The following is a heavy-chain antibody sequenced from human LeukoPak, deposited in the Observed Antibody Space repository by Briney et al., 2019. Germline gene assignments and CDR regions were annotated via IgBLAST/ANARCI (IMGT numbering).Heavy chain of an antibody. CDR2: ISSDSDTI. J-gene: IGHJ3*01. V-gene: IGHV3-48*04. Sequence: GGSLNLSCAASGFSLSDYNMNWVRQAPGKGLEWVSYISSDSDTIHYADSVRGRFTISRDNTKNSLYLQLNSLRAEDTAFYYCARDGRFSSGWPSAFDVWGQGTMVTVSS. D-gene: IGHD6-19*01. CDR3: ARDGRFSSGWPSAFDV. CDR1: GFSLSDYN.